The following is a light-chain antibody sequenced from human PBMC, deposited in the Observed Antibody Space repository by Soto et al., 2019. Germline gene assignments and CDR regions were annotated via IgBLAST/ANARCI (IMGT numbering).Light chain of an antibody. Sequence: EIVMTQSPATLSVSPGDRATLSCGASQSVSSNLAWYQQKPGQAPRLLIYGASTRATGVPARFSGSGSGTEFTLTISSLQSEDFAVYYCQQYNNWPWTFGQGSKVDNK. CDR2: GAS. J-gene: IGKJ1*01. V-gene: IGKV3-15*01. CDR1: QSVSSN. CDR3: QQYNNWPWT.